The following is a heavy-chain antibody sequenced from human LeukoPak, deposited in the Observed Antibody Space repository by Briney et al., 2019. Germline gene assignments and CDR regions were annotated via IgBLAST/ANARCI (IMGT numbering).Heavy chain of an antibody. CDR3: ACTRGGGWYGVDY. J-gene: IGHJ4*02. CDR2: ISWNSGSI. V-gene: IGHV3-9*01. D-gene: IGHD6-19*01. CDR1: GLTFDDYA. Sequence: PGGSLRLSFAASGLTFDDYAMHWVRQAPGKGLEGVSGISWNSGSIGYADSVKGRFTISRDNAKNSLYLQMNSLRAEDTALYYCACTRGGGWYGVDYWGQGTLVTVSS.